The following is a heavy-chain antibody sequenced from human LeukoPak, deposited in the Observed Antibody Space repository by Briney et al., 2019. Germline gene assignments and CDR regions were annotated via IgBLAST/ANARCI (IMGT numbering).Heavy chain of an antibody. V-gene: IGHV3-21*01. J-gene: IGHJ3*02. CDR1: GFTFSSYS. D-gene: IGHD1-26*01. CDR2: ISSSSSYI. CDR3: ARDAHSGSHGDAFDI. Sequence: GGSLRLSCAASGFTFSSYSMNWVRQAPGKGLEWVSSISSSSSYIYYADSVKGRFTISRDNAKNSLYLQMNSLRAEDTAVYYCARDAHSGSHGDAFDIWGQGTMVTVSS.